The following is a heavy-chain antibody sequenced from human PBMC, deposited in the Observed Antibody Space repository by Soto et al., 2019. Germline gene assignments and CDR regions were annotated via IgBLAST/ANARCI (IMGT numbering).Heavy chain of an antibody. CDR3: ARGPRDSSSLYRPYCFDY. CDR2: INHSGST. J-gene: IGHJ4*02. Sequence: QVQLQQWGAGLLKPSETLSLTCAVYGGSFSGYSWSCIRQPPGKGLEWIGEINHSGSTNYNPSLKSRVTISVDTSKTQFSLRLTSVTAADTAVYYCARGPRDSSSLYRPYCFDYWGQGTLVTVSS. V-gene: IGHV4-34*01. D-gene: IGHD6-13*01. CDR1: GGSFSGYS.